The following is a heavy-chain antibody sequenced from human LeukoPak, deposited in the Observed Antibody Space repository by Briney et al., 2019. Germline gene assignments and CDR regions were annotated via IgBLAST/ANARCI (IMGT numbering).Heavy chain of an antibody. J-gene: IGHJ4*02. Sequence: PGGSLRLSCVASGFTFSRFWMHWVRQVPGKGLVWVSRITPDGASTSYADSVKGRFTISRDNSKNTLYLQMNSLRAEDTAVYYCARSGEPYFDYWGQGTLVTVSS. CDR1: GFTFSRFW. CDR3: ARSGEPYFDY. D-gene: IGHD3-16*01. CDR2: ITPDGAST. V-gene: IGHV3-74*01.